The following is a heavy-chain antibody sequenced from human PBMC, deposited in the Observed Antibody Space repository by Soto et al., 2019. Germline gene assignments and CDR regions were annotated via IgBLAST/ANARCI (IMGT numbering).Heavy chain of an antibody. CDR3: AREEGRLAFDY. D-gene: IGHD3-9*01. J-gene: IGHJ4*02. CDR2: IYYSGST. Sequence: SETLSLTCTVSGGSISSYYWSWIRQPPGKGLEWSGYIYYSGSTNYNPSLKSRVTISVDTSKNQFSLKLSSVTAADTAVYYCAREEGRLAFDYWGQGTMVTVYS. V-gene: IGHV4-59*01. CDR1: GGSISSYY.